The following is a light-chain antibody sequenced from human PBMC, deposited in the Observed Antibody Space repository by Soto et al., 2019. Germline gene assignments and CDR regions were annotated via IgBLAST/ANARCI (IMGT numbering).Light chain of an antibody. CDR1: SSNIGSST. Sequence: QSVLTQPPSASGTPGQRVTISCSGSSSNIGSSTVNWYQHLPGTAPKLLIYSNNQRPSGVPGRFSGSKSGTSASLAISGPQSEDEADYYCAAWDDSLNGLYVFGTGTKVTGL. CDR2: SNN. CDR3: AAWDDSLNGLYV. V-gene: IGLV1-44*01. J-gene: IGLJ1*01.